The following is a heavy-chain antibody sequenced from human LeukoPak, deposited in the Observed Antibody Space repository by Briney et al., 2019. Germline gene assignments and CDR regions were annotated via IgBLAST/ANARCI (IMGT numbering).Heavy chain of an antibody. V-gene: IGHV4-38-2*02. CDR2: MYHSGST. D-gene: IGHD3-22*01. CDR1: GYPITSGYY. J-gene: IGHJ4*02. Sequence: PSETLSLTCTISGYPITSGYYWGWIRQPPGKGLEWIGSMYHSGSTYKNSFLESRVTLSVDTSKNQLSLKLRSVTAADTAVYYCARDPHLNYDDSAPYWDYWGRGTLVTVSS. CDR3: ARDPHLNYDDSAPYWDY.